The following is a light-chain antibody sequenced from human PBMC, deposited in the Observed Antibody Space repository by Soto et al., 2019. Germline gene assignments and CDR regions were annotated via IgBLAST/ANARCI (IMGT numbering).Light chain of an antibody. Sequence: EIGLTQSQGTLSLSPGERATLSCRASQSVSSSYLAWYQQKPGQAPRLLIYGASSRATGIPDRFSGSGSGTDFTITISRLEPEDFAVYHCQKCAGSPWTFGQGTKVEIK. V-gene: IGKV3-20*01. CDR1: QSVSSSY. J-gene: IGKJ1*01. CDR2: GAS. CDR3: QKCAGSPWT.